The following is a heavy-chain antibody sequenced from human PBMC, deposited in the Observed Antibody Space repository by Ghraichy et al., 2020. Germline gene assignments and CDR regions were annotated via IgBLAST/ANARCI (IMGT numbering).Heavy chain of an antibody. CDR3: ARAYCGAGSCYTLF. CDR1: GFTLSDHY. Sequence: SCAASGFTLSDHYMDWVRQAPGMGLEWVARSRNKAHSYSVEYAASVKGRFTISRDDSKNSVYLQMNSLKTEDTAVYYCARAYCGAGSCYTLFWGQGTLVSVSS. CDR2: SRNKAHSYSV. V-gene: IGHV3-72*01. J-gene: IGHJ4*02. D-gene: IGHD2-15*01.